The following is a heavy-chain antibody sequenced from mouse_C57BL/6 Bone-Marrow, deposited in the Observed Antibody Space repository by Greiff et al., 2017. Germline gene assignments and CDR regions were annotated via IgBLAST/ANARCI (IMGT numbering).Heavy chain of an antibody. D-gene: IGHD1-1*01. CDR2: SRNKANDYTT. CDR3: ARGYCGSSADY. J-gene: IGHJ2*01. Sequence: EVHLVESGGGLVQSGRSLRLSCATSGFTFSDFYMEWVRQAPGKGLEWIAASRNKANDYTTEYSASVKGRFIVSRDTSQSILYLQMNALRAEDTAIYYCARGYCGSSADYWGQGTTLTVSS. V-gene: IGHV7-1*01. CDR1: GFTFSDFY.